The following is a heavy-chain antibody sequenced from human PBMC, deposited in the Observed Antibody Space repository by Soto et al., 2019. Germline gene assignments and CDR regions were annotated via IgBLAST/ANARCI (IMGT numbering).Heavy chain of an antibody. CDR2: IYYSGST. V-gene: IGHV4-59*12. J-gene: IGHJ5*02. CDR1: GGSISSYY. Sequence: SETLSLTCTVCGGSISSYYWSWIRQPPGKGLEWIGYIYYSGSTNYNPSLKSRVTISVDTSKNQFSLKLSSVTAADTAVYYCARDRVAARPLWFDPWGQGTLVTVSS. CDR3: ARDRVAARPLWFDP. D-gene: IGHD6-6*01.